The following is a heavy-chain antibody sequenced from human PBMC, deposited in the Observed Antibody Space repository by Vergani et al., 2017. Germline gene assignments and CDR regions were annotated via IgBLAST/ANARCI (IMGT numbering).Heavy chain of an antibody. CDR1: GFSFGSYG. Sequence: VQLVESGGGLVQPGGSLRLSCAASGFSFGSYGMHWVRQSPGKGLGWVAVISNDGGNKYYADSVKGRFSIYKDNTVDMLSLQMNTLRPDDTAVYYCRSAGRCDHADFWSRLGPWGQGTRVIVSS. V-gene: IGHV3-30*03. CDR3: RSAGRCDHADFWSRLGP. J-gene: IGHJ5*02. D-gene: IGHD3-3*01. CDR2: ISNDGGNK.